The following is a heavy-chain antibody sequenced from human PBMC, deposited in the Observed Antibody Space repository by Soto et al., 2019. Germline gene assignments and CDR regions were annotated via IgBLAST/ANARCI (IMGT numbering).Heavy chain of an antibody. CDR1: GGTFNNYT. D-gene: IGHD3-16*01. CDR3: ACDVTYTDFDYLFEK. CDR2: IITVVDIA. V-gene: IGHV1-69*02. Sequence: VQLVQSGAEVKKPGSSVKVSCKTSGGTFNNYTINWVRQAPGQGLEWMGRIITVVDIANSALKFRDRVSITTDKATSTAYMELSNLRSEDTAMYYCACDVTYTDFDYLFEKWGQGTLVTVSS. J-gene: IGHJ4*02.